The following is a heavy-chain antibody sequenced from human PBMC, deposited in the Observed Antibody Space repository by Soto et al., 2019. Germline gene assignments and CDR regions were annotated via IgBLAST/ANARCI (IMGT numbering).Heavy chain of an antibody. CDR2: IYYSGST. CDR3: ARSTAMATDY. J-gene: IGHJ4*02. D-gene: IGHD5-18*01. V-gene: IGHV4-61*01. CDR1: GGSVSSGSYY. Sequence: SETLSLTCTVSGGSVSSGSYYWIWIRQPPGKGLEWIGYIYYSGSTNYNPSLKSRVTISVDTSKNQFSLKLSSVTAADTAVDYCARSTAMATDYWGQGTLVTISS.